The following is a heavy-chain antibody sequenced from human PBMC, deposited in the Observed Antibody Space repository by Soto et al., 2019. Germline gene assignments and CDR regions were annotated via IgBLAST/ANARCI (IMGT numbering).Heavy chain of an antibody. V-gene: IGHV3-21*04. CDR1: GFTFSSYA. D-gene: IGHD2-21*01. CDR2: ISTSSRNI. J-gene: IGHJ3*01. CDR3: ARDADYSDGDLWYDRYDL. Sequence: GGSLRLSCAASGFTFSSYAMSWVGQAPGKATEWVSAISTSSRNIYYADSERGRFTISRDNAKNSLYPQMDSLRVEDTAVYFCARDADYSDGDLWYDRYDLWGQGTMVTVS.